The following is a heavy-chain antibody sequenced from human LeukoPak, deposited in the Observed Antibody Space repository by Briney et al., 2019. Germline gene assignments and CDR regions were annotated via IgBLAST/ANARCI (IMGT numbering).Heavy chain of an antibody. Sequence: EASVKVSCKASGFTFTSSAVQWVRQARGQRLGWIGWIVVGSGNTNYAQKFQERVTITRDMSTSTAYMELSSLRSEDTAVYYCAAASLGYCSGGSCYLGAFDIWGXGTMVTVSS. J-gene: IGHJ3*02. V-gene: IGHV1-58*01. CDR2: IVVGSGNT. CDR3: AAASLGYCSGGSCYLGAFDI. D-gene: IGHD2-15*01. CDR1: GFTFTSSA.